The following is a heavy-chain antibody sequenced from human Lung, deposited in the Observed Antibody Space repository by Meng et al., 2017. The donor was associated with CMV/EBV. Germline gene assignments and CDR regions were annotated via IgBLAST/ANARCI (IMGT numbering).Heavy chain of an antibody. CDR3: ASFPPPGKQWLVTDY. CDR2: IYHSGST. V-gene: IGHV4-4*02. J-gene: IGHJ4*02. Sequence: QLQEPGPGLVKPSGTLSLTCAVSGGSISSSNWWSWVRQPPGKGLEWIGEIYHSGSTNYNPSLKSRVTISVDKSKNQFSLKLSSVTAADTAVYYCASFPPPGKQWLVTDYWGQGTLVTVSS. D-gene: IGHD6-19*01. CDR1: GGSISSSNW.